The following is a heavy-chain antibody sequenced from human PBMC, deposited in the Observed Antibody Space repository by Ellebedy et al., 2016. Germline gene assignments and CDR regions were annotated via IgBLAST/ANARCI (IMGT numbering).Heavy chain of an antibody. CDR3: AREDYYGSGRRFDP. Sequence: SETLSLXCTVSGGSISSDDYYWNWIRQHPGKGLEWIGYIYYSGSTYYNPSLKSRVTISVDTSKNQFSLKLSSVTAADTAVYYCAREDYYGSGRRFDPWGQGTLVTVSS. J-gene: IGHJ5*02. V-gene: IGHV4-31*03. D-gene: IGHD3-10*01. CDR2: IYYSGST. CDR1: GGSISSDDYY.